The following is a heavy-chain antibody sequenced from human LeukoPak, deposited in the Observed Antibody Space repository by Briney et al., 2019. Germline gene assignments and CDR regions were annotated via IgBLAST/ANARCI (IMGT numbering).Heavy chain of an antibody. Sequence: GSLRLSCAASGFTFSSYPMHWVRQAPGKGLEWVALISYDGSSKSYADSVKGRFTISRDNSKNTLYLQMNTLRPEDTAVYYCARGSAVGAVDYWGQGTLVTVSS. CDR3: ARGSAVGAVDY. V-gene: IGHV3-30-3*01. CDR1: GFTFSSYP. J-gene: IGHJ4*02. D-gene: IGHD1-26*01. CDR2: ISYDGSSK.